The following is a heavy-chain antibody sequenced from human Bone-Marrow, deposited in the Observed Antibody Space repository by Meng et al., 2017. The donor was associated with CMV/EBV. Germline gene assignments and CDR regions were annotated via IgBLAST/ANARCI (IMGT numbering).Heavy chain of an antibody. Sequence: ESLKISCTVSAGSISNYYWSWIRQPPGKGLEWIGYMYNSGSTNYNPSLKSRVTTSVDTSKNQFSLKLSSVTAADTAVYYCARVRGYCSTTSCHSFMDVWGQGTTVTVSS. V-gene: IGHV4-59*01. D-gene: IGHD2-2*01. CDR2: MYNSGST. J-gene: IGHJ6*02. CDR1: AGSISNYY. CDR3: ARVRGYCSTTSCHSFMDV.